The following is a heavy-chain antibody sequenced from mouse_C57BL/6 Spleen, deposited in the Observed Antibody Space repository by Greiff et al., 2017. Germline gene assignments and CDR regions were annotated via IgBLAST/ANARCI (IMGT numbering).Heavy chain of an antibody. Sequence: VQLQQSGPELVKPGASVKISCKASGYAFSSSWMNWVKQRPGKGLEWIGRIYPGDGDTNYNGKFKGKATLTADKSSSTAYMQLSSLTSEDSAVYFCASKGGCSAFDYWGQGTTLTVSS. J-gene: IGHJ2*01. CDR3: ASKGGCSAFDY. CDR1: GYAFSSSW. CDR2: IYPGDGDT. D-gene: IGHD1-1*01. V-gene: IGHV1-82*01.